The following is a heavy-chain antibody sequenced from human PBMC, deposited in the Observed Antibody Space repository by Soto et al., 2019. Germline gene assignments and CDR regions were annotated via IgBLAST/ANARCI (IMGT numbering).Heavy chain of an antibody. J-gene: IGHJ4*02. CDR2: IYHSGST. CDR1: GASISSTTSGNW. V-gene: IGHV4-4*02. D-gene: IGHD1-26*01. CDR3: ARMVGATLVDF. Sequence: QVQLQESGPGLVRPSGTLSLTCAVSGASISSTTSGNWWSWVRQPPEKGLEWIGEIYHSGSTNYNPSLKSRVTMSLGKSKNQFSLKLTSVTAADTAVYYCARMVGATLVDFWGQGTLVTVSS.